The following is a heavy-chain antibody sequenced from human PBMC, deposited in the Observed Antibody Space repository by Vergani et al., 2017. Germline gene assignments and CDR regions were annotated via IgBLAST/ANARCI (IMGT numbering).Heavy chain of an antibody. CDR2: INPNSGGT. D-gene: IGHD2-2*01. V-gene: IGHV1-2*02. CDR3: PRDLSAVPDVNWFDP. Sequence: QVHLVQSGAEVKKPGTSVKVSCKASGYTFSDYYMHWVLQAPGQGLEWMGWINPNSGGTNYAQKFKGRVTMTRDTSISTAYMELSRLGSDDTAVYYCPRDLSAVPDVNWFDPWGQGTLVTVSS. J-gene: IGHJ5*02. CDR1: GYTFSDYY.